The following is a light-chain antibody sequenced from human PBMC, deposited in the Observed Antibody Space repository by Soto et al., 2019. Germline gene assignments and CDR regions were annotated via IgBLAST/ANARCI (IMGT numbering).Light chain of an antibody. Sequence: QSALTQPASVSGSPGQSITISCTGTSSDVGSYDYVSWYQQYPGKAPKLMIYEVSNRPSGVSNRFSGSKSGNTASLTISGLQAEDEADYYCSSYTTSATPVFGRGTKLTVL. V-gene: IGLV2-14*01. CDR1: SSDVGSYDY. CDR3: SSYTTSATPV. J-gene: IGLJ3*02. CDR2: EVS.